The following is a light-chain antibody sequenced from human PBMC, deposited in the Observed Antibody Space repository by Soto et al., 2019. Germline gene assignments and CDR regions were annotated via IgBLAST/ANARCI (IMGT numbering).Light chain of an antibody. CDR1: QGISNS. CDR3: QEYYSAPWT. Sequence: DIQMTPSPSSLSASVGDRVTITCRASQGISNSLAWYQQKPGNVPKLLIYAAFTLESGVPSRFSGSESGTDFTLTISSLQPEDVATYYCQEYYSAPWTFGQGSKVDIK. J-gene: IGKJ1*01. CDR2: AAF. V-gene: IGKV1-27*01.